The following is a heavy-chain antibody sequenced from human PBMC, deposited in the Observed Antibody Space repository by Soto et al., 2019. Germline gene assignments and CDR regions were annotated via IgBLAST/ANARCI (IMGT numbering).Heavy chain of an antibody. J-gene: IGHJ4*02. V-gene: IGHV2-5*02. Sequence: QITLKESGPTLVKPTQTLTLTCSFSGFSLSTTGVGVGWIRQSPGKALEWLAIIYWDNDKRYSPSLKSRVTITKDPSKNQVVLTVTNMEPLDTGTYYCARSLWFGELHWGQGALVTVSS. CDR3: ARSLWFGELH. CDR1: GFSLSTTGVG. CDR2: IYWDNDK. D-gene: IGHD3-10*01.